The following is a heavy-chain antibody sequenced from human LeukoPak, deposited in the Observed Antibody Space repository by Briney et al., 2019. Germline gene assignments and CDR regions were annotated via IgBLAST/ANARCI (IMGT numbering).Heavy chain of an antibody. CDR1: GYTFTSYY. J-gene: IGHJ5*02. Sequence: GASVKVSCKASGYTFTSYYMHWVRQAPGQGLEWMGINNPSGGSTSYAQKFQGRVTMTRDTSTSTVYMELSSLRSEDTAVYYCARAEGYFDWLLPFDPWGQGTLVTVSS. CDR3: ARAEGYFDWLLPFDP. D-gene: IGHD3-9*01. CDR2: NNPSGGST. V-gene: IGHV1-46*01.